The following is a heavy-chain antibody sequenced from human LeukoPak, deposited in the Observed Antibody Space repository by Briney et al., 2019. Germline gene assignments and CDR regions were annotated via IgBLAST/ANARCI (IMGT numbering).Heavy chain of an antibody. D-gene: IGHD3-10*01. CDR3: ARVQSDITMVRGFAY. V-gene: IGHV1-18*01. CDR1: GYTFTSYG. CDR2: ISAYNGNT. Sequence: ASVKVSCKASGYTFTSYGISWVRQAPGQGLEWMGWISAYNGNTNYAQKLQGRVTMTTDTSTSTAYMELRSLRSDDTAVYYCARVQSDITMVRGFAYWGQGTLVTVSS. J-gene: IGHJ4*02.